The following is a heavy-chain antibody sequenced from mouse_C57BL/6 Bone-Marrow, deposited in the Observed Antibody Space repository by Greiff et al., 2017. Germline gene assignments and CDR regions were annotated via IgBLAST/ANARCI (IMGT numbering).Heavy chain of an antibody. CDR1: GYTFTSYW. V-gene: IGHV1-69*01. D-gene: IGHD2-5*01. J-gene: IGHJ4*01. CDR3: AICSNFYAMDY. Sequence: QVQLQQPGAELVMPGASVKLSCKASGYTFTSYWMHWVKQRPGQGLEWIGEIDPSDSYTNYNQKFKGKSTLTVDKSSSTAYMKLSSLTSEDSAVYYCAICSNFYAMDYWGQGTSVTVSS. CDR2: IDPSDSYT.